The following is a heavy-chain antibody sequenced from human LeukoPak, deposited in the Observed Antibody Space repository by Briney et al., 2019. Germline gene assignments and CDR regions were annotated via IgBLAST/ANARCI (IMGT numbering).Heavy chain of an antibody. D-gene: IGHD6-19*01. CDR1: GFTFSGSA. J-gene: IGHJ4*02. CDR2: IRSKANSYAT. Sequence: PGGSLRLSCAASGFTFSGSAMHWVRQASGKGPEWVGRIRSKANSYATAYAASVKGRFTISRDDSKNTAYLQMNSLKTEDTAVYYCTRPGYSSGWYPFDYWGQGTLVTVSS. V-gene: IGHV3-73*01. CDR3: TRPGYSSGWYPFDY.